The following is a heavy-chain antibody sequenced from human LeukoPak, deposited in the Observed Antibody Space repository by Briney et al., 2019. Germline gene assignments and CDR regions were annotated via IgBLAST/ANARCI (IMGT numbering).Heavy chain of an antibody. CDR1: GYSFTSYW. J-gene: IGHJ5*02. D-gene: IGHD3-10*01. V-gene: IGHV5-51*01. CDR3: ASLKLYYYGSGSYSVSWFDP. Sequence: GESLKISCKGSGYSFTSYWIGWVRQMLGKGLEWMGIIYPGDSDTRYSPSFQGQVTISADKSISTAYLQWSSLKASDTAMYYCASLKLYYYGSGSYSVSWFDPWGQGTLVTVSS. CDR2: IYPGDSDT.